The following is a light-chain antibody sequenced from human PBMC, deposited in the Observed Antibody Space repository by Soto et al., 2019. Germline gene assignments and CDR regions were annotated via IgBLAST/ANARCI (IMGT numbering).Light chain of an antibody. CDR3: SSYAGSNNWV. CDR2: EVS. Sequence: QSALTQPPSASGSPGQSVTISCTGTSSDVGGYNYVSWYQQHPGKAPKLMIYEVSKRPSGVPDRFSGSNSRNTASLTVSGLQAEDEADYYCSSYAGSNNWVFGGGTKLTGL. CDR1: SSDVGGYNY. V-gene: IGLV2-8*01. J-gene: IGLJ3*02.